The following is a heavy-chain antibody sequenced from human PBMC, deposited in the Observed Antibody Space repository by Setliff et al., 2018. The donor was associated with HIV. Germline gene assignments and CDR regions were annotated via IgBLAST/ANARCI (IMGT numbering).Heavy chain of an antibody. CDR2: INHSGST. V-gene: IGHV4-39*01. CDR1: GGSVSTGNYY. J-gene: IGHJ4*02. Sequence: SETLSLTCTVSGGSVSTGNYYWSWIRQPPGKGLEWIGEINHSGSTVYIPSLKSRVTISVDTSKNQFSLRLSSVAAGDTAVYYCAKLTPFDYWGQGTLVTVSS. D-gene: IGHD1-20*01. CDR3: AKLTPFDY.